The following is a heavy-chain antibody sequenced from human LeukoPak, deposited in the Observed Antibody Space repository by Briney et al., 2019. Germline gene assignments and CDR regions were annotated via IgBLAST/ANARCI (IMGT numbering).Heavy chain of an antibody. Sequence: GGSLRLSCTASGFTFSSYGMSWVRQAPGKGLDWVSAISGSGGSTYYADSVKGRFSISRDNSKNTLYLQMNTLQIDDTAVYYCTTENWGRGDYWGQGTLITVSS. CDR1: GFTFSSYG. J-gene: IGHJ4*02. CDR3: TTENWGRGDY. V-gene: IGHV3-23*01. CDR2: ISGSGGST. D-gene: IGHD3-16*01.